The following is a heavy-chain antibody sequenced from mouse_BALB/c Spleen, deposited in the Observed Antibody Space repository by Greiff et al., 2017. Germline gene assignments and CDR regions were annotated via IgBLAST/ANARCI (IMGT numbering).Heavy chain of an antibody. V-gene: IGHV2-6-7*01. J-gene: IGHJ4*01. CDR3: ARWGITTGMDY. Sequence: VKLMESGPGLVAPSQSLSITCTVSGFSLTGYGVNWVRQPPGKGLEWLGMIWGDGSTDYNSALKSRLSISKDNSKSQVFLKMNSLQTDDTARYYWARWGITTGMDYWGQGTSVTVSS. CDR1: GFSLTGYG. D-gene: IGHD2-4*01. CDR2: IWGDGST.